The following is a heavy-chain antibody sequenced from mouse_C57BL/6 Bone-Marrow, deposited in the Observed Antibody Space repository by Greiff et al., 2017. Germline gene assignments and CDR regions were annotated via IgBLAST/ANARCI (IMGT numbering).Heavy chain of an antibody. CDR3: ARHGSTGGYVDY. V-gene: IGHV5-12*01. CDR2: ISNGGGST. J-gene: IGHJ2*01. Sequence: EVQLVESGGGLVQPGGSLKLSCAASGFTFSDYYMYWVRQTPEKRLEWVAYISNGGGSTYYPDTVKGRFTISRDNAKNTRYLQMSRLTSEDTAMYYCARHGSTGGYVDYWGQGTTLTVSS. D-gene: IGHD5-1*01. CDR1: GFTFSDYY.